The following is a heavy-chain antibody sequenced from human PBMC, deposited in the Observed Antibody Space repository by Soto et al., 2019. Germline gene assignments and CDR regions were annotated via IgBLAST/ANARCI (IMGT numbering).Heavy chain of an antibody. Sequence: QVQLVQSGAEVKKPGSSVKVSCKASGGTFSSYTISWVRQAPGQGLEWMGRIIPILGIANYAQKFQGRVTITADKSTSTAYMELSSLRSEDTAVYYCATQQPVGYFDYWGQGTLFAVSS. J-gene: IGHJ4*02. V-gene: IGHV1-69*02. CDR1: GGTFSSYT. CDR3: ATQQPVGYFDY. CDR2: IIPILGIA. D-gene: IGHD6-6*01.